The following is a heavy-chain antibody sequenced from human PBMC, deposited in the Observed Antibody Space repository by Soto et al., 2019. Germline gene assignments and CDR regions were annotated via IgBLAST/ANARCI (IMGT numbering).Heavy chain of an antibody. CDR3: ARELGDIVVVPAAIGYYYYGMDV. CDR2: ISAYNGNT. D-gene: IGHD2-2*02. V-gene: IGHV1-18*01. CDR1: GYTFTSYG. Sequence: QVQLVQSGAEVKKPGASVKVSCKASGYTFTSYGISWVRQAPGQGLEWMGWISAYNGNTNYAQKLQGRVTMNTDTSTSTAYMELRSLRSDDTAVYYCARELGDIVVVPAAIGYYYYGMDVWGQGTTVTVSS. J-gene: IGHJ6*02.